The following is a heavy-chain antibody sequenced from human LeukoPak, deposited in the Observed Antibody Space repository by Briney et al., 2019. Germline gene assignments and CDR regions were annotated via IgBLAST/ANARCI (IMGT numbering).Heavy chain of an antibody. J-gene: IGHJ3*02. D-gene: IGHD3-16*02. CDR3: ARDGPIMITFGGVIVRSDAFDI. Sequence: ASVKVSCKASGYTFTGYYMHWVRQTPGQGLEWMGWINPNSGGTNYAQKFQGRVTMTRDTSISTAYMELSRLRSDDTAVYYCARDGPIMITFGGVIVRSDAFDIWGQGTMVTVSS. CDR2: INPNSGGT. CDR1: GYTFTGYY. V-gene: IGHV1-2*02.